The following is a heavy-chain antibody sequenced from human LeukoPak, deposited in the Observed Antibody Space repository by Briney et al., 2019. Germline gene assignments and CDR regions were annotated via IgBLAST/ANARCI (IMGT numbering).Heavy chain of an antibody. Sequence: GGSLRLSCAASGFNFSNHAMNWVRQTPGKGLEWVSSIGGNGVSTYYADSVKGRFTISRDNSKDTLYLQMNSLSAEDTAVYYCARCTKYTTGRCNWFDPWGQGTLVTVSS. CDR1: GFNFSNHA. V-gene: IGHV3-23*01. D-gene: IGHD2-8*01. J-gene: IGHJ5*02. CDR3: ARCTKYTTGRCNWFDP. CDR2: IGGNGVST.